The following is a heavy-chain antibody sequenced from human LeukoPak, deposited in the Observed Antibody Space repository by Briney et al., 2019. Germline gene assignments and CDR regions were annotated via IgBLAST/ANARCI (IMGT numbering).Heavy chain of an antibody. D-gene: IGHD6-13*01. CDR2: IIPILGIA. J-gene: IGHJ6*02. V-gene: IGHV1-69*04. Sequence: GASVKVSCKASGGTFSSYAISWVRQAPGQGLESMGRIIPILGIANYAQKFQGRVTITADKSTSTAYMELSSLRSEDTAVYYCARDPIAAAGISYYYYYGMDVWGQGTTVTVSS. CDR1: GGTFSSYA. CDR3: ARDPIAAAGISYYYYYGMDV.